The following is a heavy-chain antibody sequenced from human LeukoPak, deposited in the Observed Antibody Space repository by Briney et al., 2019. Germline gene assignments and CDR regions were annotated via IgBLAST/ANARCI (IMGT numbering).Heavy chain of an antibody. CDR3: ARIQGYSYDNIDY. CDR1: GFSLSNARMG. D-gene: IGHD5-18*01. Sequence: SGPTLVKPTETLTLTCTVSGFSLSNARMGVSWIRQPPGKALERLAHIFSNDEKSHSTSLKSRLTISKDTSKSQVVLTMTNMDPVDTATYYCARIQGYSYDNIDYWGQGTLVTVSS. CDR2: IFSNDEK. V-gene: IGHV2-26*01. J-gene: IGHJ4*02.